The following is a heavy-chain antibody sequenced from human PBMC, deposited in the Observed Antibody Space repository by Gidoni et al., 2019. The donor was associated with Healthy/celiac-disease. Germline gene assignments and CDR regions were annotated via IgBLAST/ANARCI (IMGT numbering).Heavy chain of an antibody. D-gene: IGHD3-22*01. CDR1: GRSISSSSYY. CDR3: ASYYDSSGYYYPNWFDP. CDR2: IYYSGST. J-gene: IGHJ5*02. V-gene: IGHV4-39*01. Sequence: QLQLQESGPGLVKPSETLSLPCTVSGRSISSSSYYWGWIRQPPGKGLEWIGSIYYSGSTYYNPSLKSRVTISVDTSKNQFSLKLSSVTAADTAVYYCASYYDSSGYYYPNWFDPWGQGTLVTVSS.